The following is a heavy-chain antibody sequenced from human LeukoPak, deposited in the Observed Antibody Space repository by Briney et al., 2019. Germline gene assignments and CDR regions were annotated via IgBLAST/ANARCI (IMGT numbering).Heavy chain of an antibody. J-gene: IGHJ4*02. CDR3: AIRIGYSGYVEEY. CDR1: GGSFSGYY. Sequence: PSETLSLTCAVYGGSFSGYYWGWIRQPPGKGLEWIGSFFYRGSTYYNPSFKSRVTISVDTSKNQFSLQLSSVTAADTAVYYCAIRIGYSGYVEEYWGQGTLVTVSS. CDR2: FFYRGST. D-gene: IGHD5-12*01. V-gene: IGHV4-34*12.